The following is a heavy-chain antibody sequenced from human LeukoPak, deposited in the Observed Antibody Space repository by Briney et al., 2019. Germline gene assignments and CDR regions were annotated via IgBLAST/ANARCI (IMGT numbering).Heavy chain of an antibody. J-gene: IGHJ4*02. CDR2: TCQDGTTN. CDR1: QFTFSNYW. D-gene: IGHD6-19*01. CDR3: ATTVPGYPDDYFDK. V-gene: IGHV3-7*01. Sequence: PGGSLRLSCAASQFTFSNYWMSWVRQAPGKGLERVAHTCQDGTTNYYVDSVKGRFTISRDNAENSLYLQMDSLRAEDTAVYYCATTVPGYPDDYFDKWGQGNLVTVSS.